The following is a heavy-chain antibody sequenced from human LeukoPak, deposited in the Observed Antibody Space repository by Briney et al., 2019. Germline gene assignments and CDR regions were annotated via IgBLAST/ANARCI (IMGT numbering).Heavy chain of an antibody. CDR1: GGTFSSYA. CDR3: ARGGYSYGYYYYGMDV. V-gene: IGHV1-69*13. D-gene: IGHD5-18*01. CDR2: IIPIFGTA. J-gene: IGHJ6*04. Sequence: SVKVSCKASGGTFSSYAISWVRQAPGQGLEWMGGIIPIFGTANYAQKFQGRVTITADESTSAAYMELSSLRSEDTAVYYCARGGYSYGYYYYGMDVWGKGTTVTVSS.